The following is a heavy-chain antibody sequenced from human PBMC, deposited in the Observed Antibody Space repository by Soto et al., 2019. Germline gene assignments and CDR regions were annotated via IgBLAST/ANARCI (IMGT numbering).Heavy chain of an antibody. CDR2: VKSKTDGGTT. J-gene: IGHJ4*01. CDR1: GFIFSNAW. D-gene: IGHD4-17*01. CDR3: TTDSYMTNIIVIFDY. Sequence: GGSLRLSCAASGFIFSNAWINWVRQAPGKGLEWVGRVKSKTDGGTTDFAAPVKGRFTISRDDSKNKVYLEMNSLKTKDTAIYYCTTDSYMTNIIVIFDYWGHGTRVTVSS. V-gene: IGHV3-15*07.